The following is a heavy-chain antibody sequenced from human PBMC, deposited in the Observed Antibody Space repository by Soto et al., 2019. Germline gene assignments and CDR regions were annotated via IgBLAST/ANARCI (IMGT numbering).Heavy chain of an antibody. D-gene: IGHD1-26*01. V-gene: IGHV5-10-1*01. CDR3: ARRQVRWVLSDYYYVLDV. CDR2: IDPSDSYT. Sequence: GESLKISCKGSGYSFTSYWISWVRQMPGKGLEWMGRIDPSDSYTNYSPSFQGHVTISADKSISTAYLQWSSLKASDTAMYYCARRQVRWVLSDYYYVLDVWGQGTTVTVSS. J-gene: IGHJ6*02. CDR1: GYSFTSYW.